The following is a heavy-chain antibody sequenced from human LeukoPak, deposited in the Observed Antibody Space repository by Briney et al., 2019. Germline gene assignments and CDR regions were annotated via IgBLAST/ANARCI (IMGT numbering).Heavy chain of an antibody. Sequence: GGSLRLSCAASGFTFSSYAMSWVRQAPGKGLEWVSGISGSGGSTFYADSVKGRLTISRDNSKNTLYLHMNSLRAEDTAVYYCAKVVGSSWYIFDYWGQGTLVTVSS. CDR3: AKVVGSSWYIFDY. D-gene: IGHD6-13*01. V-gene: IGHV3-23*01. CDR2: ISGSGGST. J-gene: IGHJ4*02. CDR1: GFTFSSYA.